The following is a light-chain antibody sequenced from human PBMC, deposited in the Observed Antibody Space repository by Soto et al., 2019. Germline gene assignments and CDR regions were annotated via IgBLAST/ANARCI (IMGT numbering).Light chain of an antibody. Sequence: QSVLTQPPSASGTPGQRVTISCSGSSSNIAENTVTWYQQLPGTAPKVLIYGYINRPSGVPDRFSGSGSGTSASLAITGLRAEEEADSYCQSYDRLSGSVFGGGTKVTVL. CDR2: GYI. CDR3: QSYDRLSGSV. J-gene: IGLJ3*02. CDR1: SSNIAENT. V-gene: IGLV1-44*01.